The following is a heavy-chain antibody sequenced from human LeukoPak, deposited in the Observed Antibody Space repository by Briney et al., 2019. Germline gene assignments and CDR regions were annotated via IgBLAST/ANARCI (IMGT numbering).Heavy chain of an antibody. CDR2: IYYSGNT. Sequence: SETLSLTCTVSGGSISSYYWSWIRQPPGKGLEWIGYIYYSGNTNYNPSLKSRVTISVDTSKNQFSLKLSSVTAADTAVYYCARDGDQYGGYFDYWGQGTLVTVSS. CDR1: GGSISSYY. D-gene: IGHD4/OR15-4a*01. CDR3: ARDGDQYGGYFDY. V-gene: IGHV4-59*01. J-gene: IGHJ4*02.